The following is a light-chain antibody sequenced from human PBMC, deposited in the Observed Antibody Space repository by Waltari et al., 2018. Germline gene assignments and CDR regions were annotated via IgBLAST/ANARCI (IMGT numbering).Light chain of an antibody. CDR2: KAS. Sequence: DIQMTQSPSSLSASVGDTVTITCRASQSFSSWLDWFQQKPGRAPKLLIYKASSLQSGVPSRFSDSGSGTEFTLTISSLQPEDFATYYCLQYASSPWMFGQGTKVEIK. J-gene: IGKJ1*01. V-gene: IGKV1-12*01. CDR1: QSFSSW. CDR3: LQYASSPWM.